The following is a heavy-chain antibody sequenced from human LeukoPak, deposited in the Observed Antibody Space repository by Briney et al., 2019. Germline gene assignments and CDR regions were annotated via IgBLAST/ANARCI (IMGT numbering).Heavy chain of an antibody. J-gene: IGHJ5*02. Sequence: PGGSLRLSCAASGITFSSYSMNWVRQAPGKGLEWVSSISSSSSYIYYADSVKGRFTISRDNAKNSLYLQMNSLRAEDTAVYYCARVVVYGSGSYHWFDPWGQGTLVTVSS. D-gene: IGHD3-10*01. CDR2: ISSSSSYI. CDR1: GITFSSYS. CDR3: ARVVVYGSGSYHWFDP. V-gene: IGHV3-21*01.